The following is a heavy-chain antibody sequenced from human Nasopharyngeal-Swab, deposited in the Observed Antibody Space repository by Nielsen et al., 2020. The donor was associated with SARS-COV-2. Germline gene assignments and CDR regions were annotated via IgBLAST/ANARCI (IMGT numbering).Heavy chain of an antibody. CDR3: ARWSGYYYYYGMDV. D-gene: IGHD3-3*01. J-gene: IGHJ6*02. CDR2: ISSSSSTI. Sequence: GESLKISCAASGFTFSSYSMNWVRQAPGKGLEWVSYISSSSSTIYYADSVKGRFTISRDNAKSSLYLQMSSLRAEDTAVYYCARWSGYYYYYGMDVWGQGTTVTVSS. V-gene: IGHV3-48*04. CDR1: GFTFSSYS.